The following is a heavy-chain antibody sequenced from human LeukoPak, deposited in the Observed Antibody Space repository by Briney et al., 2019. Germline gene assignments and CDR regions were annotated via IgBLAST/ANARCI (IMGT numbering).Heavy chain of an antibody. D-gene: IGHD5-12*01. CDR3: ARGQLEKRYGYSGYDSSAFDI. J-gene: IGHJ3*02. CDR2: ISSTSGYI. CDR1: RFTFSTYS. V-gene: IGHV3-21*01. Sequence: PGGSLRLSCAASRFTFSTYSMNWVRQAPGKGLEWVSSISSTSGYIYYADSVRGRFTISRDNAKNSLYLQMNSLRAEDTAVYYCARGQLEKRYGYSGYDSSAFDIWGQGTEVIVS.